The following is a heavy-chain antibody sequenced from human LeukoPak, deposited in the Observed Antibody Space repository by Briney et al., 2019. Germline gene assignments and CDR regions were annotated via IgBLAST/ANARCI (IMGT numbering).Heavy chain of an antibody. V-gene: IGHV1-18*01. CDR2: ISAYNGYT. D-gene: IGHD1-14*01. J-gene: IGHJ4*02. CDR3: ARGSNRIGDRLDY. CDR1: GYSFSNYG. Sequence: ASVKVSCKASGYSFSNYGISWVRQAPGQGLEWVGWISAYNGYTNYAQKLQDRVTMTIDPSTSTAYMELRRLTPDDTAVYYCARGSNRIGDRLDYWGQGTLVTASA.